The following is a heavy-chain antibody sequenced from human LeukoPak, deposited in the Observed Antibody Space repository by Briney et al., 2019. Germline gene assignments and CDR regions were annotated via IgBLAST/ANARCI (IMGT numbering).Heavy chain of an antibody. J-gene: IGHJ4*02. Sequence: SETLSLTCTVSGGSISSSSYYWGWIRQPPGKGLEWIGSIYYSGNTYYNPSLKSRVTISVATSKNQFSLKLSSVTAADTAVYYCARLYGGNGFDYWGQGTLVTVSS. CDR2: IYYSGNT. D-gene: IGHD4-23*01. CDR1: GGSISSSSYY. V-gene: IGHV4-39*01. CDR3: ARLYGGNGFDY.